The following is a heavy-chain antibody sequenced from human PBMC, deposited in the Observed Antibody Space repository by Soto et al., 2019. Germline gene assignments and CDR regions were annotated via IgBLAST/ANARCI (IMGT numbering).Heavy chain of an antibody. V-gene: IGHV1-3*01. CDR1: GYTFTSYG. D-gene: IGHD3-22*01. J-gene: IGHJ4*02. CDR2: INPGNGKT. Sequence: ASVKVSCKASGYTFTSYGMNWVRQAPGRRLEWMGWINPGNGKTKYSQRVQGRLIITRDTSASTVYMQLSSLTSEDTAIYYCARGGYFGSSGYPGYWGQGTLVTVSS. CDR3: ARGGYFGSSGYPGY.